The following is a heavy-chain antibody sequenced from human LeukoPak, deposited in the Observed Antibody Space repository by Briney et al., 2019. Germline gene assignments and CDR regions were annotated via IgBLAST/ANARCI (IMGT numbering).Heavy chain of an antibody. V-gene: IGHV3-11*04. CDR1: GFTFSDYY. Sequence: GGSLRLSCAASGFTFSDYYMSWIRQAPGKGLEWVSCISSSGSTIYYADSVKGRFTISRDNAKNSLYLQMNSLRAEDTAVYYCARDMAGIVVVPAALDYWGQGTLVTVSS. CDR2: ISSSGSTI. CDR3: ARDMAGIVVVPAALDY. J-gene: IGHJ4*02. D-gene: IGHD2-2*01.